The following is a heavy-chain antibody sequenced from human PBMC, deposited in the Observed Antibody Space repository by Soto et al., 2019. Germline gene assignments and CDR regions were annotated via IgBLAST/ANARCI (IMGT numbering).Heavy chain of an antibody. Sequence: GGSLRLSCSASGFTLSSYAMSWVRQDPGKGLEWVSYISSSSSVIDYADSVKGRFTVSRDNARNSLYLQMNSLRAEDTAVYYCARDLSWGSNWYYYMDVWGKGTTVTVSS. CDR1: GFTLSSYA. D-gene: IGHD7-27*01. CDR3: ARDLSWGSNWYYYMDV. CDR2: ISSSSSVI. V-gene: IGHV3-48*01. J-gene: IGHJ6*03.